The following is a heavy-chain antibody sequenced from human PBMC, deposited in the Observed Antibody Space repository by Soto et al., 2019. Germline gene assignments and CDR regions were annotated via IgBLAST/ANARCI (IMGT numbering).Heavy chain of an antibody. CDR1: GFTFNDYV. V-gene: IGHV3-30*14. CDR2: MTYDGATE. Sequence: QVHLVESGGGVVQPGRSLRLSCAASGFTFNDYVIHWVRQAAGKWLEWVASMTYDGATEYYADSVKGRFTVSRDNSKRTLSLQMNSLRPEDTAVYYCARVRLSIAVNDALDVWGQGTTVTVSS. J-gene: IGHJ3*01. D-gene: IGHD3-3*02. CDR3: ARVRLSIAVNDALDV.